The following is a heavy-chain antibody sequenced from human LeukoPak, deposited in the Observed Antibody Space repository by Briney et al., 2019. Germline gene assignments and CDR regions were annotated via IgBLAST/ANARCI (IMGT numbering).Heavy chain of an antibody. V-gene: IGHV4-59*01. Sequence: SETLSLTCTVSGGSISSYYWSWIRQPPGKGLQWIGYISYSGSTNYNPSLKSRVTISVDTSKNQFSLKLSSVTAADTAVYYCAKYVWGSYPTFEDYWGQGTLVTVSS. CDR3: AKYVWGSYPTFEDY. CDR1: GGSISSYY. D-gene: IGHD3-16*02. CDR2: ISYSGST. J-gene: IGHJ4*02.